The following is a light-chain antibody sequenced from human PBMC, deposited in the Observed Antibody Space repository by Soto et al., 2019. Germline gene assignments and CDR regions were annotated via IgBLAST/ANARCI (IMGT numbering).Light chain of an antibody. Sequence: EIVMTQSPATLSVSPGERATLSFRASQSISSNLAWYQQKPGQAPRLLIYGASTRGTAVPARLSGSGSGTEFTLTISSLQSEDFAVYFCQQYNNWPLTFGGGTKVDIK. CDR3: QQYNNWPLT. CDR1: QSISSN. CDR2: GAS. J-gene: IGKJ4*01. V-gene: IGKV3-15*01.